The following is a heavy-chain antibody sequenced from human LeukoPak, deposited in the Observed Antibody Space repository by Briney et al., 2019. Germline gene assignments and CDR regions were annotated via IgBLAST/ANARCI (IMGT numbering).Heavy chain of an antibody. CDR3: ARVTGYIVEDYFDY. CDR2: IYYSGST. D-gene: IGHD3-22*01. V-gene: IGHV4-39*07. CDR1: GGSISSSSYY. Sequence: SETLSLTCTVSGGSISSSSYYWGWIRQPPGKGLEWIGSIYYSGSTYYNPSLKSRVTISVDTSKNQFSLKLGSVTAADTAVYYCARVTGYIVEDYFDYWGQGTLVTVSS. J-gene: IGHJ4*02.